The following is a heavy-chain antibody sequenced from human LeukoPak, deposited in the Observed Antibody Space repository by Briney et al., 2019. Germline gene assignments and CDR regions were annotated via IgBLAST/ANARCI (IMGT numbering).Heavy chain of an antibody. J-gene: IGHJ6*03. Sequence: GALVKVSCKASGYTFTGYYMHWVRQAPGQGLEWRGWINPNSGGTNYAQKLQGRVTMTRDTSISTAYMELSRLRSDDTSVYYCARDVDTAMVSTYYYYMDVWGKGTTVTVSS. V-gene: IGHV1-2*02. CDR3: ARDVDTAMVSTYYYYMDV. CDR2: INPNSGGT. CDR1: GYTFTGYY. D-gene: IGHD5-18*01.